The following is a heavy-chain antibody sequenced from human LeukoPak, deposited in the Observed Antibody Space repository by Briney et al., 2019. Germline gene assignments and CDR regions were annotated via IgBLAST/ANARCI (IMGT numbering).Heavy chain of an antibody. V-gene: IGHV1-2*02. CDR2: INPNSGGT. CDR3: ARALSVAAQYYYYGMDV. D-gene: IGHD6-19*01. J-gene: IGHJ6*02. Sequence: ASVKVSCKASGYTFTGYYMHWVRQAPGQGLEWMGWINPNSGGTNYAQEFQGRVTMTRDTSISTAYMELSRLRSDDTAVYYCARALSVAAQYYYYGMDVWGQGTTVTVSS. CDR1: GYTFTGYY.